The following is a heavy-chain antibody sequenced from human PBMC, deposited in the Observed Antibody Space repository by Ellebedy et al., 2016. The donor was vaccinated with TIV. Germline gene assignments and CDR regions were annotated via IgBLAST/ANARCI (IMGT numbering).Heavy chain of an antibody. CDR2: ISGSGGST. J-gene: IGHJ3*01. CDR3: ARTSTMTTFGASDF. V-gene: IGHV3-23*01. CDR1: GFTFGFSFSRYA. Sequence: GESLKISCAASGFTFGFSFSRYAMSWVRQAPGKGLAWVSAISGSGGSTYYAASVKGRFTISRDNSKNTLYLQLNSLRAEDAALYYCARTSTMTTFGASDFWGQGTMVTVSS. D-gene: IGHD3-16*01.